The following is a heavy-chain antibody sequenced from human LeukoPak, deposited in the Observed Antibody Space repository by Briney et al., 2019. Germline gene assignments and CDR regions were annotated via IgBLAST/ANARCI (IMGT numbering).Heavy chain of an antibody. CDR3: ARGDSGYDFAPFDY. J-gene: IGHJ4*02. Sequence: ASAKVSCEASGYTFTRYGIIWVRQAPGQGLEWMGWISANNGNTNYGQKLQGRVTMTTDTSTSTAYMELRSLRSDDTAVYYCARGDSGYDFAPFDYWGQGTLVTVSS. CDR1: GYTFTRYG. CDR2: ISANNGNT. V-gene: IGHV1-18*01. D-gene: IGHD5-12*01.